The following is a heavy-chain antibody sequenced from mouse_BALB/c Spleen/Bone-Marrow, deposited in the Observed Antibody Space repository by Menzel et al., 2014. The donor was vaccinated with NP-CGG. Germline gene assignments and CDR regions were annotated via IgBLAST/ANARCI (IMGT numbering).Heavy chain of an antibody. CDR1: GDIFTSYY. V-gene: IGHV1-53*01. CDR2: INPNNSGT. D-gene: IGHD2-4*01. J-gene: IGHJ1*01. Sequence: QVHVKQSGAEMVKPGASVKLSCKASGDIFTSYYMYWVKQRPGQGLEWIGGINPNNSGTNFNGKFKSEATLTVDKSSSTAYMELSSLTSEDSAVYYCARGRYDSDGWYFDVWGAGTTVTVSS. CDR3: ARGRYDSDGWYFDV.